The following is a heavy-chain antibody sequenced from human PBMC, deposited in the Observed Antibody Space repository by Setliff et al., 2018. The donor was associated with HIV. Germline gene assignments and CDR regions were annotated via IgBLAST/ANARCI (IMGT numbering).Heavy chain of an antibody. V-gene: IGHV4-34*01. D-gene: IGHD3-22*01. J-gene: IGHJ4*02. CDR1: GGSFSGNY. Sequence: PSETLSLTCAVYGGSFSGNYWSWIRQPPGKGLEWIGEINESGTTNYNPSLDSRLFISVDTSKAHFPLKLNSVAAADTAVYYCARGRQGPYYYDSSGFSRGRYFDYWGQGTLVTVSS. CDR2: INESGTT. CDR3: ARGRQGPYYYDSSGFSRGRYFDY.